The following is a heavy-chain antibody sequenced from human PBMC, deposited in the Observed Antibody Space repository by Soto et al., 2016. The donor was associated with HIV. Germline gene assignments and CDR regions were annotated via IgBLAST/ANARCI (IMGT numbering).Heavy chain of an antibody. CDR2: VSVYNGNT. D-gene: IGHD3-10*01. V-gene: IGHV1-18*01. Sequence: QVQLVQSGAEVKKPGASVKVSCKASGYTFTTYDFSWVRQAPGQGLEWMGWVSVYNGNTNYAQKLQGRVTMATDTSTSTAYMELRSLRSDDTAVYYCARAPPYGHGENWGQGTLVTVSS. J-gene: IGHJ4*02. CDR1: GYTFTTYD. CDR3: ARAPPYGHGEN.